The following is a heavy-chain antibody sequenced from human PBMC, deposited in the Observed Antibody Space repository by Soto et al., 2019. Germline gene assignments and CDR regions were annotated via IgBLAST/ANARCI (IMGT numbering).Heavy chain of an antibody. CDR3: ARDGGSGDSSGYYYIYGMDV. V-gene: IGHV4-59*01. D-gene: IGHD3-22*01. J-gene: IGHJ6*02. CDR2: IYYSGST. CDR1: GGSISSYY. Sequence: QVQLQESGPGLVKPSETLSLTCTVSGGSISSYYWSWIRQPPGKGLEWIGYIYYSGSTNYNPSLKSRVTISVDTSKNQFSLKLSSVTAADTAVYYCARDGGSGDSSGYYYIYGMDVWGQGTTVTVSS.